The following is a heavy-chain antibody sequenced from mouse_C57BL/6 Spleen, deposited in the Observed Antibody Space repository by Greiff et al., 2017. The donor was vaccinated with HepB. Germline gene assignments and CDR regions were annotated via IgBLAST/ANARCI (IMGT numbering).Heavy chain of an antibody. CDR3: AGLPGTRIAY. V-gene: IGHV1-22*01. Sequence: EVQLQQSGPELVKPGASVKMSCKASGYTFTDYNMHWVKQSHGKSLEWIGYINPNNGGTSSNQKFKGKATLTVNKSSSTAYLELRSLTSAASAVYDCAGLPGTRIAYWGQGTLVTVSA. J-gene: IGHJ3*01. CDR2: INPNNGGT. CDR1: GYTFTDYN. D-gene: IGHD4-1*01.